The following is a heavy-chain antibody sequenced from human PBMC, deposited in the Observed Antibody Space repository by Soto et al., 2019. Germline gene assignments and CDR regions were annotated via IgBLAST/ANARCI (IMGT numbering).Heavy chain of an antibody. CDR3: VRDRGGYSGYHDAFDI. CDR1: GFTFSDYY. CDR2: ISSSGSTI. D-gene: IGHD5-12*01. J-gene: IGHJ3*02. Sequence: GGSLRLSCAASGFTFSDYYMSWIRQAPGKGLEWVSYISSSGSTIYYADSVKGRFTISRDNAKNSLYLQMNSLRAEDTAVYYCVRDRGGYSGYHDAFDIWGQGTMVTVSS. V-gene: IGHV3-11*01.